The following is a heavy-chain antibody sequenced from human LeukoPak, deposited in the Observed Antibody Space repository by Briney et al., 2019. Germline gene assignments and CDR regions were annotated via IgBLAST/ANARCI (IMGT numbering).Heavy chain of an antibody. J-gene: IGHJ4*02. V-gene: IGHV4-59*01. CDR2: IYYSGST. Sequence: SETLSLTCTVSGGSISNYYWSWIRQPPGKGLEWIGYIYYSGSTNYNPSLKSRVTISVDTSTNQFSLKLSSVTAADTAVYYCARGGYSYFDYWGQGTLVTVSS. CDR1: GGSISNYY. CDR3: ARGGYSYFDY. D-gene: IGHD5-18*01.